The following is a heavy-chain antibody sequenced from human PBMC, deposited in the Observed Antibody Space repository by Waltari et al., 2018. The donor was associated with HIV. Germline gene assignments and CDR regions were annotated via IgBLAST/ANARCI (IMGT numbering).Heavy chain of an antibody. CDR2: ISAYNGNT. J-gene: IGHJ4*02. Sequence: QVQLVQSAAEVTTPGASVKVSLKAPGYTFTTYWISWVRQAPGQGLEWMGWISAYNGNTNHAQKFQGRVSMTTDTSTSTANMELRSLRSDDTAVYYCARVGCSSASCRGLFDYWGQGTLVTVSS. V-gene: IGHV1-18*01. D-gene: IGHD2-2*01. CDR1: GYTFTTYW. CDR3: ARVGCSSASCRGLFDY.